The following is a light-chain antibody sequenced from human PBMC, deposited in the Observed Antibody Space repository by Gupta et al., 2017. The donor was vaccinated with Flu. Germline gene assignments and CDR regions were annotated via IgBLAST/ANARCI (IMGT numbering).Light chain of an antibody. CDR2: GAG. CDR3: QQSFSDPWT. CDR1: HDIDYY. J-gene: IGKJ1*01. V-gene: IGKV1-39*01. Sequence: PPALAASIGDRVVITCRASHDIDYYLNWYQHKPGRAPSFLIFGAGSLQTGVPSRFSGTGSGTNFTLAISGLQPEDFSTYYCQQSFSDPWTFGQGTTVEV.